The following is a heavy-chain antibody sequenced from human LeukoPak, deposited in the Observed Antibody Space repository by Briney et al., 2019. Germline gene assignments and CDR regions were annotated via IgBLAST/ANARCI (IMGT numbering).Heavy chain of an antibody. CDR3: ARTPRDRRYYDSSGYPVPFVG. J-gene: IGHJ4*02. D-gene: IGHD3-22*01. CDR1: GGSFSGYY. V-gene: IGHV4-34*01. CDR2: INHSGST. Sequence: SETLSLTCAVYGGSFSGYYWSWIRQPPGKGLEWIGEINHSGSTNYNPSLKSRVTISVDTSKNQFSLKLSSVTAADTAVYYCARTPRDRRYYDSSGYPVPFVGWGQGTLVTVSS.